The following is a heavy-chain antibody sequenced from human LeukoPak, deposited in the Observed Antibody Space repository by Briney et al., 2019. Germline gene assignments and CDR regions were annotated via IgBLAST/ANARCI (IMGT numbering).Heavy chain of an antibody. CDR2: IYYSGST. CDR1: GGSISSGDYY. V-gene: IGHV4-30-4*08. Sequence: SETLSLTCTVSGGSISSGDYYWSWIRQPPGKGLEWIGYIYYSGSTYYNPSLKSRVTISVDTSKNQFSLKLSSVTAADTAVYYCARYLITMIVVATDWGQGTLVTVSS. CDR3: ARYLITMIVVATD. J-gene: IGHJ4*02. D-gene: IGHD3-22*01.